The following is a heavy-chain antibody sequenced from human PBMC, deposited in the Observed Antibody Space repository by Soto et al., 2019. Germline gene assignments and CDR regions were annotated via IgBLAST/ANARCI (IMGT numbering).Heavy chain of an antibody. Sequence: GASVKVSCKGAGYTLTELLMHWVRHAPGKGLEWMGRCDPEDGETIYAQKFQGRVTMTEDTSTDTAYMELSSLRSEDTAVYYCATNAPVLYWGQGTLVTVSS. CDR2: CDPEDGET. J-gene: IGHJ4*02. V-gene: IGHV1-24*01. CDR1: GYTLTELL. D-gene: IGHD3-10*01. CDR3: ATNAPVLY.